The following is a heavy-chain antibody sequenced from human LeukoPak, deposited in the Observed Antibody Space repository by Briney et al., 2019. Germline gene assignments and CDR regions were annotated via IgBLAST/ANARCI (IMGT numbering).Heavy chain of an antibody. Sequence: GGSLRLSCTVSGFTFSSNWMSWFGQAPGKGLEGVANINQAGSEKNYVDSVKGRFTISRDNAKNSAFLQMNSLRAEDTAVYYCARDVGSGWFDYWGQGTLVTVSS. CDR2: INQAGSEK. J-gene: IGHJ4*02. D-gene: IGHD6-19*01. CDR3: ARDVGSGWFDY. CDR1: GFTFSSNW. V-gene: IGHV3-7*01.